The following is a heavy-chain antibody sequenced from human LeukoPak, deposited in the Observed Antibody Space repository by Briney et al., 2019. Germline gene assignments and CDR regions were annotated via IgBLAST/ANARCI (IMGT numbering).Heavy chain of an antibody. J-gene: IGHJ4*02. CDR3: ARGAHSGYDY. CDR2: IIPILDIP. D-gene: IGHD5-12*01. V-gene: IGHV1-69*04. CDR1: GGTFSSYA. Sequence: SVKVSCKASGGTFSSYAISWVRQAPGQGLEWMGRIIPILDIPNYAQKLQGRVTITADKSTSTAHMEVSSLRSEDTAVYYCARGAHSGYDYWGQGTLVTVSS.